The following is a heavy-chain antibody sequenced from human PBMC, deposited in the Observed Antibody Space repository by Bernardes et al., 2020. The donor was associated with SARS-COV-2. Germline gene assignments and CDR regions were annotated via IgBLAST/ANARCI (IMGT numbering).Heavy chain of an antibody. V-gene: IGHV3-23*01. D-gene: IGHD3-9*01. CDR3: AREDYDILTGQYFFDY. Sequence: SLRLSCAASGSTFSNYAMTWVHHAPVKGLEWVSTISGSGASTYYADSVQGRFTISRDNSKNTLYLQMNSLRAEDTALYYCAREDYDILTGQYFFDYWGQGTLVTVSS. CDR1: GSTFSNYA. J-gene: IGHJ4*02. CDR2: ISGSGAST.